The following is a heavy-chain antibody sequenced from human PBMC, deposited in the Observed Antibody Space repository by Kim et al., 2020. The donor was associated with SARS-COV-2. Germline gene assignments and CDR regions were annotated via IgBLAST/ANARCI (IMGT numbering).Heavy chain of an antibody. V-gene: IGHV3-23*01. Sequence: ADSVGGRVTRSRDNSKGTLYLQMGSLRAEDTAVYYCAGSGYYDSSGDAFDIWGQGTMVTVSS. D-gene: IGHD3-22*01. J-gene: IGHJ3*02. CDR3: AGSGYYDSSGDAFDI.